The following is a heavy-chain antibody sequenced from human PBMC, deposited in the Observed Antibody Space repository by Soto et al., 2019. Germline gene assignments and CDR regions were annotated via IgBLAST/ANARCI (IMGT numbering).Heavy chain of an antibody. V-gene: IGHV1-2*04. D-gene: IGHD6-13*01. J-gene: IGHJ4*02. CDR2: MNPNSGGT. Sequence: GASVKVSCKASGYTFTSYDINWVRQATGQGLEWMGWMNPNSGGTNYAQKFQGWVTMTRDTSISTAYMELSRLRSDDTAVYYCAREGAEQQLYGTYFDYWGQGTLVTVSS. CDR1: GYTFTSYD. CDR3: AREGAEQQLYGTYFDY.